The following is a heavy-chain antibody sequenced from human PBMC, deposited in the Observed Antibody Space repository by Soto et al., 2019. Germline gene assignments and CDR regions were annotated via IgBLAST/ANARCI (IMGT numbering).Heavy chain of an antibody. CDR3: AKELIVATITTDPLAI. J-gene: IGHJ3*02. Sequence: GGSLRLSCAASGFTFDDYAMHWVRQAPGKGLEWVSGISWNSGSIGYADSVKGRFTISRDNAKNSLYLQMNSLRAEDTALYYCAKELIVATITTDPLAIWGQGTMVTVSS. CDR1: GFTFDDYA. CDR2: ISWNSGSI. D-gene: IGHD5-12*01. V-gene: IGHV3-9*01.